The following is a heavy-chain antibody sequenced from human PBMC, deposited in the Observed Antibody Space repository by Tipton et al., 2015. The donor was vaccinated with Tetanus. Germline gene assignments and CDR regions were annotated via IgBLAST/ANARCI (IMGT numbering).Heavy chain of an antibody. CDR1: GVSMRNGGYS. CDR2: IFHSGST. Sequence: TLSLTCDVSGVSMRNGGYSWSWVRQPPGKGLEWISYIFHSGSTNYNPALKSRVTISMDTSRNQISLNLTSVTAADTAVYFCARRSYCTSTRCFDAFDLWGPGTRVTVSS. V-gene: IGHV4-61*08. J-gene: IGHJ3*01. CDR3: ARRSYCTSTRCFDAFDL. D-gene: IGHD2-8*01.